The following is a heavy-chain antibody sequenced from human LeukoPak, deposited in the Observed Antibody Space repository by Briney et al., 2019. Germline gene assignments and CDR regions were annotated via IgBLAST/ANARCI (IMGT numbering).Heavy chain of an antibody. D-gene: IGHD6-19*01. CDR2: FDPEDGET. Sequence: GASVKVSCKVSGYTLTELSMHWVRQAPGKGLEWMGGFDPEDGETIYAQRFQGRVTMTEDTSTHTAYMELSSLRSEDTAVYYCAKSLAVAGYYYGMDVWGQGTTVTVSS. V-gene: IGHV1-24*01. CDR3: AKSLAVAGYYYGMDV. J-gene: IGHJ6*02. CDR1: GYTLTELS.